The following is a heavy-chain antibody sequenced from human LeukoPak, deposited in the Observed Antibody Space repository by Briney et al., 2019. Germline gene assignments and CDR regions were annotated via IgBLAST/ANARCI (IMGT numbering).Heavy chain of an antibody. V-gene: IGHV3-11*05. Sequence: GGSLRLSCAASGFTFSDYYMSWIRQAPGKGLEWVSYISSSSSYTNYAHSVKGRFTISRDNAKNSLYLQMNSLRAEDTAVYYCARDLGPYYYDSSGYQGAFDIWGQGTMVTVSS. CDR3: ARDLGPYYYDSSGYQGAFDI. CDR2: ISSSSSYT. J-gene: IGHJ3*02. CDR1: GFTFSDYY. D-gene: IGHD3-22*01.